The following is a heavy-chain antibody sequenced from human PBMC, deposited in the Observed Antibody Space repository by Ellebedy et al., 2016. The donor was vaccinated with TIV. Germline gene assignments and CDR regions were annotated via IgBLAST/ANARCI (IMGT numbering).Heavy chain of an antibody. V-gene: IGHV3-23*01. Sequence: GGSLRLSXAASGFTFSSYAMSWVRQAPGKGLEWVSSISGSGGSTYYADSVKGRFTISRHNSKNTLYLQMNSLRAEDTAVYYCAKLSCSSTSCDIGPGYFQHWGQGTLVTVSS. D-gene: IGHD2-2*02. J-gene: IGHJ1*01. CDR1: GFTFSSYA. CDR3: AKLSCSSTSCDIGPGYFQH. CDR2: ISGSGGST.